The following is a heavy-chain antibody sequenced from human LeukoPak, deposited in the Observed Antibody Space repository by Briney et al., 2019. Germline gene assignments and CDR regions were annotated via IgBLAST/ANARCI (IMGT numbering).Heavy chain of an antibody. V-gene: IGHV3-48*01. CDR3: ARVSAYYYDSSPLDY. CDR1: GFTFNNYG. J-gene: IGHJ4*02. Sequence: GGSLRLSCAASGFTFNNYGMHWVRQAPGKGLEWVSYISSSSSTIYYADSVKGRFTISRDNAKNSLYLQMNSLRAEDTAVYYCARVSAYYYDSSPLDYWGQGTLVTVSS. CDR2: ISSSSSTI. D-gene: IGHD3-22*01.